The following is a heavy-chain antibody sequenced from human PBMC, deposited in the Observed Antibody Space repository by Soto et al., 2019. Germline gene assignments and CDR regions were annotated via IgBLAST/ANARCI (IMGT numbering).Heavy chain of an antibody. CDR3: ARAIPGYYYGMDV. D-gene: IGHD2-21*01. J-gene: IGHJ6*02. CDR2: IFYTGST. V-gene: IGHV4-59*12. Sequence: LSLTCTVSGGSISSYYWSWIRQPPGKGLEWIGYIFYTGSTNYNPPLKSRVIISVDTSKNQFSLKLTSVTAADTALYYCARAIPGYYYGMDVWGQGTTVTVSS. CDR1: GGSISSYY.